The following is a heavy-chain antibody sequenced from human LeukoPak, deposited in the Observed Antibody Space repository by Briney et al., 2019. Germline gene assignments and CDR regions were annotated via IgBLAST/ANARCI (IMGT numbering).Heavy chain of an antibody. Sequence: GGSLRLSCAASGFTFSSYAMSWVRQAPGKGLEWVSSISSSYIYYADSVKGRFTISRDNAKNSLYLQMNSLRAEDTAVYYCARDSVGVSGSFASFDIWGQGTMVTVSS. CDR3: ARDSVGVSGSFASFDI. CDR2: ISSSYI. J-gene: IGHJ3*02. D-gene: IGHD3-16*01. CDR1: GFTFSSYA. V-gene: IGHV3-21*01.